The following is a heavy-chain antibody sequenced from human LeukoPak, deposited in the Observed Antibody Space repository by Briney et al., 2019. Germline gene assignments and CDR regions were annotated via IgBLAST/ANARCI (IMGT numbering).Heavy chain of an antibody. Sequence: GGSLRLSCAASGFTFSSYAMSWVRQAPGKGLEWVSAISGSGGSTYCADSVKGRFTISRDNSKNTLYLQMNSLRAEDTAVYYCAKTSGDSSYYYYYMDVWGQGTLVIVS. CDR3: AKTSGDSSYYYYYMDV. CDR2: ISGSGGST. V-gene: IGHV3-23*01. J-gene: IGHJ6*03. CDR1: GFTFSSYA. D-gene: IGHD2-15*01.